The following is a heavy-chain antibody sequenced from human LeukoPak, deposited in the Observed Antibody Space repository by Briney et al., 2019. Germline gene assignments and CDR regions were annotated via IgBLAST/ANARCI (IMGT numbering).Heavy chain of an antibody. CDR1: GYTFTSYY. D-gene: IGHD6-13*01. V-gene: IGHV1-46*01. CDR3: ARHAQAAGIHYYYYMDV. CDR2: INPSGGST. Sequence: SSVKVSCKASGYTFTSYYMHWVRQAPGQGREWMGIINPSGGSTSYAQKFQGRVTMTRDTSTSTVYMELSSLRSEDTAVYYCARHAQAAGIHYYYYMDVWGKGTTVTVSS. J-gene: IGHJ6*03.